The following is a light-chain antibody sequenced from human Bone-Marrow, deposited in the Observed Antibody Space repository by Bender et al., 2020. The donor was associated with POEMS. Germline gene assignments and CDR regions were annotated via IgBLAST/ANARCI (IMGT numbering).Light chain of an antibody. V-gene: IGLV1-44*01. CDR2: SSH. Sequence: QSVLTQPPSASGTPGQRVTISCSGGSSNIGAHAVNWYQHLPGTAPKLLIYSSHRRPSEVPDRFSGSRSGTSASLAISGLQSEDEADYYCTSYAGNRNVFGTGTKVTVL. J-gene: IGLJ1*01. CDR3: TSYAGNRNV. CDR1: SSNIGAHA.